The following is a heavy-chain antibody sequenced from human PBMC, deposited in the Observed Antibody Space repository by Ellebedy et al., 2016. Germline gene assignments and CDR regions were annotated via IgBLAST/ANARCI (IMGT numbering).Heavy chain of an antibody. Sequence: SETLSLTCAVYGGSFSGYYWSWIRQPPGKGLEWIGEINHSGSTNYNPSLKSRVTISVDTSKNQFSLKLSSVTAADTAVYYCARGHYDFWSGWTTRLNWFDPWGQGTLSPSPQ. J-gene: IGHJ5*02. CDR3: ARGHYDFWSGWTTRLNWFDP. CDR2: INHSGST. V-gene: IGHV4-34*01. D-gene: IGHD3-3*01. CDR1: GGSFSGYY.